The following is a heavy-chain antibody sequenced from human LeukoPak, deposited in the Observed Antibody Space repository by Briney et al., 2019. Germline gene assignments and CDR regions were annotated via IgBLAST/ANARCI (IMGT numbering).Heavy chain of an antibody. CDR3: ARGYYGSGTLDYYDMDV. V-gene: IGHV1-69*13. CDR1: GGTFSSYA. CDR2: IIPIFGTA. J-gene: IGHJ6*04. Sequence: EASVKVSCKASGGTFSSYAISWVRQAPGQGLEWMGGIIPIFGTANYAQKFQGRVTITADESTSTAYMELSSLRSEDTAVYYCARGYYGSGTLDYYDMDVWGKGTTVTVSS. D-gene: IGHD3-10*01.